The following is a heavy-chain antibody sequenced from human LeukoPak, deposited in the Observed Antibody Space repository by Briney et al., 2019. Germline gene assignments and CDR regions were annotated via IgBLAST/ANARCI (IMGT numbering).Heavy chain of an antibody. J-gene: IGHJ4*02. CDR1: GGSISSYY. V-gene: IGHV4-59*05. Sequence: PSETLSLTCTVSGGSISSYYWSWIRQPPGKGLEWIGSIYYSGSTYYNPSLKSRVTISVDTSKNQFSLKLSSVTAADTAVYYCARHGVWGSYRPVDYWGQGTLVTVSS. D-gene: IGHD3-16*02. CDR3: ARHGVWGSYRPVDY. CDR2: IYYSGST.